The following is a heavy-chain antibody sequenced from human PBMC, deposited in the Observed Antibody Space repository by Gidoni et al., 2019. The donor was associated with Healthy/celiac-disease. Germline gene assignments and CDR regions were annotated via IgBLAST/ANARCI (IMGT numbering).Heavy chain of an antibody. J-gene: IGHJ4*02. CDR2: IIPICGTA. V-gene: IGHV1-69*01. Sequence: QVQLVQSGAEVKKPGSSVKVSCKASGGPFSSYAISWVRQAPGQGLEWMGGIIPICGTANYAQKFQGRVTITADESTSTAYMELSSLRSEDTAVYYCARGSEAGSWYGHDYWGQGTLVTVSS. D-gene: IGHD6-13*01. CDR3: ARGSEAGSWYGHDY. CDR1: GGPFSSYA.